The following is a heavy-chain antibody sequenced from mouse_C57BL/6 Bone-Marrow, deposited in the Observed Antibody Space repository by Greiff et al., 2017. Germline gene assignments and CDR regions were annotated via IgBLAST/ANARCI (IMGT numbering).Heavy chain of an antibody. CDR3: AKIYYDYDEDY. Sequence: DVKLVESGGGLVQPGESLKLSCESNEYEFTSHDMTWVRKTPEKRLELVADINSYGGSTYYTDTMERLFIISRDNTKKTLYLQMSSLRSEDTALYYCAKIYYDYDEDYWGQGTTLTVSS. V-gene: IGHV5-2*01. CDR1: EYEFTSHD. D-gene: IGHD2-4*01. CDR2: INSYGGST. J-gene: IGHJ2*01.